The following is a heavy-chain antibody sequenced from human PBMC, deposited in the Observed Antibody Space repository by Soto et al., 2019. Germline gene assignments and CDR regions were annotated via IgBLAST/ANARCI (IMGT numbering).Heavy chain of an antibody. J-gene: IGHJ4*03. CDR2: INPNSGDT. D-gene: IGHD2-15*01. V-gene: IGHV1-2*02. CDR1: GYTFTGYF. Sequence: SVKVSSKASGYTFTGYFLHWGRQAPGQGLEWMGWINPNSGDTNYAQKFQGRVTMTRDTSINTAYMELSRLTSDDTAVYYCATLFKYCIDVGFLASWGHPTLVTVYS. CDR3: ATLFKYCIDVGFLAS.